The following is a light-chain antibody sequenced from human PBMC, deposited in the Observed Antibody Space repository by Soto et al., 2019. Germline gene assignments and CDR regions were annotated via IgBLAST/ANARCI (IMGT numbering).Light chain of an antibody. Sequence: DIQMTQSPSTMSASVGDRVTLTCRASQDISRWLAWYQQKPGKAPKLLIYKTSTLHSGVPSRFTGSGSGADFSLTISSLQPDDFATYYCQQYDSYPYTFGQGTKVDIK. CDR1: QDISRW. V-gene: IGKV1-5*03. CDR2: KTS. J-gene: IGKJ2*01. CDR3: QQYDSYPYT.